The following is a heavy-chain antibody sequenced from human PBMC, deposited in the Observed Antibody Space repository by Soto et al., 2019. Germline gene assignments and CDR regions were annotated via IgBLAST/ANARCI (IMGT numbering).Heavy chain of an antibody. CDR2: INPRSGKT. J-gene: IGHJ4*02. D-gene: IGHD3-22*01. V-gene: IGHV1-46*03. Sequence: VQLVQSGAEVKRPGASVKISCKASGDTLSTYYMHWARQAPGQGLEWMGIINPRSGKTNYPQKFQGRGTMTTXTXTXXVYMELSTLRSEDTAMYYCARGVVYSDSSGYPFDYWGQGTLVTVSS. CDR1: GDTLSTYY. CDR3: ARGVVYSDSSGYPFDY.